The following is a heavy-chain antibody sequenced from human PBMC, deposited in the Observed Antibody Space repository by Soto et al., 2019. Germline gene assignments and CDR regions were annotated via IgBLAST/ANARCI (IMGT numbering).Heavy chain of an antibody. CDR3: ARLPRNSSWYFGWYFDR. Sequence: SETLSLTCTVSGGSISSSSYYWGWIRQPPGKGLEWIGSIYYSGSTYYNPSLKSRVTISVDTSKNQFSLKLSSVTAADTAVYYCARLPRNSSWYFGWYFDRWGRGTLVTVSS. D-gene: IGHD6-13*01. V-gene: IGHV4-39*01. CDR1: GGSISSSSYY. CDR2: IYYSGST. J-gene: IGHJ2*01.